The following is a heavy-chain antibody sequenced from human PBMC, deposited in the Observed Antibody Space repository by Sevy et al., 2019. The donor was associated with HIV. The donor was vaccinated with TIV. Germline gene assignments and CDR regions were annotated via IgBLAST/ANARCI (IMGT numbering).Heavy chain of an antibody. Sequence: GGSLRLSCAASGFTFGSYWMTWVRQAPGKGLEWVANIKEDGSGRFYVDSVRRRFTVSRDNAKKTLYLQMNNLRGEDTALYYCALLYSSSSGRGLDNWGQGALVTVSS. CDR2: IKEDGSGR. J-gene: IGHJ4*02. D-gene: IGHD6-6*01. V-gene: IGHV3-7*01. CDR3: ALLYSSSSGRGLDN. CDR1: GFTFGSYW.